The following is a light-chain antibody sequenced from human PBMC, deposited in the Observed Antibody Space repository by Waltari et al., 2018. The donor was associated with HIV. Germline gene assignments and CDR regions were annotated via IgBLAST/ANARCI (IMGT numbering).Light chain of an antibody. V-gene: IGLV1-44*01. CDR2: DNN. J-gene: IGLJ3*02. CDR1: TSNIGTNP. CDR3: ATWDDTQNGWV. Sequence: QSVLTQPPSASGAPGHRVIISCSGSTSNIGTNPIIWYQHLPGTAPRLLIDDNNQRPSGVPDRVAGSKSGTSGSLAISGLQSEDESDYYCATWDDTQNGWVFGAGTKLTVL.